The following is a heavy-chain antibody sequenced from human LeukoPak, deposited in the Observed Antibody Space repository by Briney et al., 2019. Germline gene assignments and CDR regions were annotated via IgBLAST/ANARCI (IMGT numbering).Heavy chain of an antibody. CDR3: AGCGGDCYSRAYFDY. J-gene: IGHJ4*02. CDR2: IIPILGIA. D-gene: IGHD2-21*02. V-gene: IGHV1-69*04. Sequence: GASVTVSCTASGGTFSSYAISWVRQAPGQGLEWMGRIIPILGIANYAQKFQGRVTITADKSTSTAYMELSSLRSEDTAVYYCAGCGGDCYSRAYFDYWGQETLVTVSS. CDR1: GGTFSSYA.